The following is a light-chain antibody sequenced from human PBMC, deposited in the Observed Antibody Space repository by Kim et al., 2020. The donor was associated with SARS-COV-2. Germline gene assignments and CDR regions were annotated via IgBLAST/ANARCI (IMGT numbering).Light chain of an antibody. Sequence: SSELTQDPAVSVALGQTVRITCQGDSLRSYYASWYQQKPGQAPVLVIYGKNNRPSGIPDRFSGSISGNTASLTITGAQAEDEADYYCNSRDSSGKVFGGGTKLTVL. CDR2: GKN. CDR3: NSRDSSGKV. J-gene: IGLJ3*02. CDR1: SLRSYY. V-gene: IGLV3-19*01.